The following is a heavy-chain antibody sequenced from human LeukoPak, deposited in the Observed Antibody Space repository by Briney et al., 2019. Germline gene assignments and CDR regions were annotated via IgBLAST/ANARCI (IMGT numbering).Heavy chain of an antibody. D-gene: IGHD1-1*01. CDR2: IKSDGSST. CDR1: GFTFSSYW. Sequence: GGSLRLSCAASGFTFSSYWMHWVRQAPGKGLVWVSRIKSDGSSTSYADSVKGRFTISRDNAKNTLYLQMNSLRAEDRAVYYCARERKYDSNFDYWGQGTLVTVSS. J-gene: IGHJ4*02. V-gene: IGHV3-74*01. CDR3: ARERKYDSNFDY.